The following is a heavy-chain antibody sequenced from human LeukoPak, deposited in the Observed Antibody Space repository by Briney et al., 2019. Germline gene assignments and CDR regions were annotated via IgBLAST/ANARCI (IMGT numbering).Heavy chain of an antibody. CDR1: GGSISSYY. CDR3: AGIIGTRRWFDP. D-gene: IGHD1-7*01. J-gene: IGHJ5*02. CDR2: IYTSGST. Sequence: PSETLSLTCTVSGGSISSYYWSWIRQPPGKGLEWIGYIYTSGSTNYNPSLKSRVTISVDTSKNQFSLKLSSVTAADTAVYYCAGIIGTRRWFDPWGQGTLVTVSS. V-gene: IGHV4-4*09.